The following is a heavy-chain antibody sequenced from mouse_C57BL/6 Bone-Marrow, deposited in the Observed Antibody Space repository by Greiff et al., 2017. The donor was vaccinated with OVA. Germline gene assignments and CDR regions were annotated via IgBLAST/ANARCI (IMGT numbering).Heavy chain of an antibody. CDR3: TTITTVVAPHFDY. CDR1: GFNIKDDY. J-gene: IGHJ2*01. D-gene: IGHD1-1*01. V-gene: IGHV14-4*01. CDR2: IDPENGDT. Sequence: VQLQQSGAELVRPGASVKLSCTASGFNIKDDYMHWVKQRPEQSLEWIGWIDPENGDTEYASKFQGKATITADTSSNTAYLQLSSLTSEDTAVYYCTTITTVVAPHFDYWGQGTTLTVSS.